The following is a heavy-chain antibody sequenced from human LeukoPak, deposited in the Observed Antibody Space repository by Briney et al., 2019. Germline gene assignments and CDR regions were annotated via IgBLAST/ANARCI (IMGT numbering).Heavy chain of an antibody. J-gene: IGHJ5*02. D-gene: IGHD1-26*01. Sequence: PSQTLSLTCAISGDSVSSNSAAWNWIRQSPSRGLEWLGRTYYRSKWYNDYAVSVKSRITINPDTSKNQFSLKLSSVTAADTAVYYCARDRGSGSNLGYNWFDPWGQGTLVTVSS. CDR2: TYYRSKWYN. V-gene: IGHV6-1*01. CDR1: GDSVSSNSAA. CDR3: ARDRGSGSNLGYNWFDP.